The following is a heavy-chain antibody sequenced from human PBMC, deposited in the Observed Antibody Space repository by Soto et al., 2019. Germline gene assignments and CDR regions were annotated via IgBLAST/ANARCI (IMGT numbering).Heavy chain of an antibody. J-gene: IGHJ3*02. CDR2: IYYSGST. Sequence: QLQLQESGPGLAKPSETLSLTCTVSGGSISSSSYYWGWIRQPPGKGLEWIGSIYYSGSTYYNPSLKSRVTISVDTSKNQFSLKLSSVTAADTAVYYCARVNPHDAFDIWGQGTMVTVSS. CDR3: ARVNPHDAFDI. V-gene: IGHV4-39*01. CDR1: GGSISSSSYY.